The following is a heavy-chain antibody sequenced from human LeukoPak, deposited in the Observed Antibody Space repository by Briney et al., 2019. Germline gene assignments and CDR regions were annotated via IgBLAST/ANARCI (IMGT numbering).Heavy chain of an antibody. CDR3: AKEFSSSPWRYYYGMDV. D-gene: IGHD6-6*01. CDR2: ISYDGSNK. V-gene: IGHV3-30*18. CDR1: GFTFSSYG. J-gene: IGHJ6*02. Sequence: GGSLRLSCAASGFTFSSYGMHWVRQAPGKGLDWVAVISYDGSNKYYADSVKGRFTISRDNSKNTLYLQMNSLRAEDTAVYYCAKEFSSSPWRYYYGMDVWGQGTTVTVSS.